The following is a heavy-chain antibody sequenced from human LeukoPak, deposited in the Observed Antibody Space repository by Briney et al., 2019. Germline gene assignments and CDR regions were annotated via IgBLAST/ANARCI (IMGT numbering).Heavy chain of an antibody. CDR1: GYPFTNYG. D-gene: IGHD6-19*01. Sequence: ASVKVSCKASGYPFTNYGITWVRQAPGQGLEWMGWISAYNGNTNYAQKLQGRVTMTTDTSTSTAYMELRSLRSDDTAVYYCARGRRIAVAAEPWFDYWGQGTLVTVSS. CDR2: ISAYNGNT. J-gene: IGHJ4*02. V-gene: IGHV1-18*01. CDR3: ARGRRIAVAAEPWFDY.